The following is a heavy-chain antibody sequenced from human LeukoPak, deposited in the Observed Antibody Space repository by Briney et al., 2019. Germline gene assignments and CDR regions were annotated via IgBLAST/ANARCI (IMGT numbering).Heavy chain of an antibody. CDR2: IHSTGST. J-gene: IGHJ4*02. Sequence: SEALSLTCTVSGGSINNHYWSWIRQPPGKDLEWIGYIHSTGSTHYNPSLKSRVTISLDRSENQFSLKMTSVTAADTAVYYCASLGFCTGTRCLEDSWGQGTLVTVAS. V-gene: IGHV4-59*11. D-gene: IGHD2-2*03. CDR3: ASLGFCTGTRCLEDS. CDR1: GGSINNHY.